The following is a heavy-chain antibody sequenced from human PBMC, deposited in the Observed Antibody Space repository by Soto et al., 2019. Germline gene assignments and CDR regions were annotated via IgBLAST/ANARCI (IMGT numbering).Heavy chain of an antibody. J-gene: IGHJ4*02. Sequence: QVQLVQSGPEVRKPGASVRLSCATSGYNFNQYYIHXVRQAPGQGLEWMGIINLRGGTTEYAHKFRGRVTVTGDTSTRTAYMELSSLRSEDTAVYFCARGPDDSDVPRWDHWGQGTLITVSS. CDR3: ARGPDDSDVPRWDH. V-gene: IGHV1-46*02. CDR1: GYNFNQYY. D-gene: IGHD4-17*01. CDR2: INLRGGTT.